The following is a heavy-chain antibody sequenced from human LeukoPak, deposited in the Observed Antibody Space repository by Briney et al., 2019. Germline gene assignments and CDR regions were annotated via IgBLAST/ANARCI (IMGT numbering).Heavy chain of an antibody. CDR2: IKQDGSEK. V-gene: IGHV3-7*01. Sequence: PGGSLRLSCAASGFTFSSYWMSWVRQAPGKGLEWVANIKQDGSEKYYVDSVKGRFTITRDNAKNSLYLQMNSLRAEDTAVYYCARRGTTVTTWGNYFDYWGQGTLVTVSS. D-gene: IGHD4-17*01. CDR3: ARRGTTVTTWGNYFDY. J-gene: IGHJ4*02. CDR1: GFTFSSYW.